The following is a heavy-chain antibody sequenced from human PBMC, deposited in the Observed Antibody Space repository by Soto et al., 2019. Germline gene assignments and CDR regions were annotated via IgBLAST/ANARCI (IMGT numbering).Heavy chain of an antibody. D-gene: IGHD6-6*01. CDR1: GFTFSDYY. J-gene: IGHJ4*02. Sequence: QVQLVESGGGLVKPGGSLRLSCAASGFTFSDYYMSWIRQAPGKGLEWVSYISSSSSYTNYADSVKGRFTISRDNAKNSLYLQMNGLRAEDTAVYYCAGAARLRIGFDCWGQGTLVTVSS. CDR2: ISSSSSYT. CDR3: AGAARLRIGFDC. V-gene: IGHV3-11*06.